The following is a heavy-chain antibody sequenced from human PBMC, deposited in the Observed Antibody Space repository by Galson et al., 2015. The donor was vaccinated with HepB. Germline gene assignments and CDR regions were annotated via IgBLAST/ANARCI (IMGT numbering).Heavy chain of an antibody. Sequence: SLRLSCAASGFTVSSNYLSWVPQAPGQGLEWVSVIYSGGSTYYADSVKGRFTISRDNSKNTLYLQMNSLRAEATAVYYCARALPDCSSTSCPLNAFDIWGQGTMVTVSS. CDR2: IYSGGST. J-gene: IGHJ3*02. D-gene: IGHD2-2*01. CDR1: GFTVSSNY. V-gene: IGHV3-66*02. CDR3: ARALPDCSSTSCPLNAFDI.